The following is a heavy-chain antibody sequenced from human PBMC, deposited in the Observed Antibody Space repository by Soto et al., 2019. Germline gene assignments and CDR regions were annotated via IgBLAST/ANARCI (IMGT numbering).Heavy chain of an antibody. Sequence: QVQLVESGGGVVQPGRSLRLSCAASGFTFSSYGRHWVRQAPGKGLEWVAGIWYDGSNKYYADSVKGRFTISRDNSKNTLYLQMNSLRAEDTAVYYCARMVGTTSSFDYGGQVTLVTVSS. V-gene: IGHV3-33*08. CDR2: IWYDGSNK. D-gene: IGHD1-7*01. CDR1: GFTFSSYG. CDR3: ARMVGTTSSFDY. J-gene: IGHJ4*02.